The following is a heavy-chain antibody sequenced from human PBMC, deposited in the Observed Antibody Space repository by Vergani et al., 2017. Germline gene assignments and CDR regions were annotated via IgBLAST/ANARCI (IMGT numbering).Heavy chain of an antibody. D-gene: IGHD3-9*01. CDR2: IRPKTDGDTT. Sequence: EVQPVAAGGGLVKPGGSLRLSCTTSGFIFRSAWRSWVRPAPGKVLEWVALIRPKTDGDTTDYAAPVKGRFTISRADSKNTLYLQMNSLKTEDTAVYYCTTPTKWELRYYFDYWGQGTLVTVSS. J-gene: IGHJ4*02. V-gene: IGHV3-15*01. CDR1: GFIFRSAW. CDR3: TTPTKWELRYYFDY.